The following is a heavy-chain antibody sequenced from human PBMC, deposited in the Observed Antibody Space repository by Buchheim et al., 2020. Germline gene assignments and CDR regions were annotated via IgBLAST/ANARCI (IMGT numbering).Heavy chain of an antibody. V-gene: IGHV3-48*03. CDR3: ARDSGYSSSWVYYYYYGKDV. J-gene: IGHJ6*02. Sequence: EVQLVESGGGLVQPGGSLRLSCAASGFTFSSYEMNWVRQAPGKGLEWVSYISSSGSTIYYADSVKGRFTISRDNAKNSLYLQMNSLRAEDTAVYYWARDSGYSSSWVYYYYYGKDVWGQGT. CDR2: ISSSGSTI. CDR1: GFTFSSYE. D-gene: IGHD6-13*01.